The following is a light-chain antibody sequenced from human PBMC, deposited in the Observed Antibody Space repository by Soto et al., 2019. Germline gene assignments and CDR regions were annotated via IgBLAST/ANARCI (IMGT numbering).Light chain of an antibody. CDR1: QRVSSSY. V-gene: IGKV3-20*01. J-gene: IGKJ4*01. CDR2: GAS. CDR3: QQYGSSLLT. Sequence: PGERATLSCRASQRVSSSYLAWYQQKPGQAPRLLIYGASSRATGIPDRFSGRGSGTDFTLTISRLEPEDFAVYFCQQYGSSLLTFGGGTKVEIK.